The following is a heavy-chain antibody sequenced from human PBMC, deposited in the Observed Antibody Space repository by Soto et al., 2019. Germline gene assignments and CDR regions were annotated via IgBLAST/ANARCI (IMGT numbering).Heavy chain of an antibody. CDR3: AKDSRLYYDIVTGTVDY. J-gene: IGHJ4*02. CDR2: ISGSGGST. Sequence: EVQLLESGGGLVQPGGSLRLSCAASGFTFSSYAMSWVRQAPGKGLEWVSAISGSGGSTYYADSVKGRFTISRDNSKNTLYLQMNSLRAEDTAVYYCAKDSRLYYDIVTGTVDYWGQGTLVTVSS. D-gene: IGHD3-9*01. V-gene: IGHV3-23*01. CDR1: GFTFSSYA.